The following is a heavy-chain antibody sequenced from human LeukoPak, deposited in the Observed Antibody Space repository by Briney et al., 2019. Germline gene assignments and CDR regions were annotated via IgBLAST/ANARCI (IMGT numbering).Heavy chain of an antibody. V-gene: IGHV1-3*01. CDR3: ARGEVVVTALVDY. J-gene: IGHJ4*02. CDR2: INAGNGNT. CDR1: GYTFTSYA. Sequence: ASVKVSCKASGYTFTSYAMHWLRQAPGQRLEWMGWINAGNGNTKYSQKFQGRVTITRDTSASTAYMELSSLRSEDTAVYYCARGEVVVTALVDYWGQGTLVTVSS. D-gene: IGHD2-21*02.